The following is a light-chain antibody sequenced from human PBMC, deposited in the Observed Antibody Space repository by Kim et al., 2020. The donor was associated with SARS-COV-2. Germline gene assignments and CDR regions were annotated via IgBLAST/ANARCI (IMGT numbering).Light chain of an antibody. CDR1: RNISIW. V-gene: IGKV1-5*03. Sequence: SASVGDRVTITCRASRNISIWLAWYRQIPGKAPKLLIYKASSLESEVPLRFSGSGSGTEFTLTISSLQPDDFATYYCQQYSSHWTFGQGTKVDIK. CDR3: QQYSSHWT. CDR2: KAS. J-gene: IGKJ1*01.